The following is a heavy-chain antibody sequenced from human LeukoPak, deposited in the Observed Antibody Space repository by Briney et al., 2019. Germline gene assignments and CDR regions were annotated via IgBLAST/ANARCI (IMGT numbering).Heavy chain of an antibody. J-gene: IGHJ6*02. D-gene: IGHD2-21*02. Sequence: PGGSLRLSCAASGFTFSSYAMHWVRQAPGMGLEWVGRIRNKANGYTTYFAASVRGRFTISRDDSKNSFFLQMNSLKTEDTAVYYCSRGPPCNGGDCRLMYYDMDVWGQGTTVTVSS. CDR3: SRGPPCNGGDCRLMYYDMDV. CDR2: IRNKANGYTT. CDR1: GFTFSSYA. V-gene: IGHV3-72*01.